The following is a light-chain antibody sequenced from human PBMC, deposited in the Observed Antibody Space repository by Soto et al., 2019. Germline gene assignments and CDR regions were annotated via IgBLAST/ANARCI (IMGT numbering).Light chain of an antibody. CDR2: DVS. CDR1: SSDVGGYNY. V-gene: IGLV2-14*01. CDR3: SSYTSSSTIYV. J-gene: IGLJ1*01. Sequence: QSVLTQPASVSGSPGQSITISCTGTSSDVGGYNYVSWYQQHPGKAPKLMIYDVSNRPSGVSNRFSGFKSGNTASLTISGLQAEDEADYYCSSYTSSSTIYVFGTGTKVTVL.